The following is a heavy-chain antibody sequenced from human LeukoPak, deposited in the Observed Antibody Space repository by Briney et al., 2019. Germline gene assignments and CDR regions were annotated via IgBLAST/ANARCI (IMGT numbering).Heavy chain of an antibody. J-gene: IGHJ4*02. CDR1: GFTFSSYA. CDR2: ISGSGGST. V-gene: IGHV3-23*01. Sequence: GGSLRLSCAASGFTFSSYAMSWVRQAPGKGLEWVPAISGSGGSTYYADSVKGRFTISRDNSKNTLYLQMNSLRAEDTAVYYCAKVDHRIAVAAAFDYWGQGTLVTVSS. D-gene: IGHD6-19*01. CDR3: AKVDHRIAVAAAFDY.